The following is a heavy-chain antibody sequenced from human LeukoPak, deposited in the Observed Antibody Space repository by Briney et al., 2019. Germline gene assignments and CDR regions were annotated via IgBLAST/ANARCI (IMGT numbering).Heavy chain of an antibody. J-gene: IGHJ6*03. CDR2: INHSGRT. V-gene: IGHV4-34*01. Sequence: SETLSLTCAVYGGSFSGYYWSWIRQPPGKGLEWIGEINHSGRTNYNPSLKSRVTISVDTSKNQFSLKLSSVTAADTAVYYCARQPLSYYYYMDVWGKGTTVTVSS. CDR1: GGSFSGYY. CDR3: ARQPLSYYYYMDV.